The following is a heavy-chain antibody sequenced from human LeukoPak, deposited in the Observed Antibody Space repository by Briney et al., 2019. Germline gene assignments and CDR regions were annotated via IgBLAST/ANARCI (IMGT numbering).Heavy chain of an antibody. CDR3: ARDSGSSSWEFDY. CDR2: INPNSGGT. Sequence: GASVKVSCKASGYSSTGYYIHWVRQAPGQGLEWMGWINPNSGGTTYAQQFQGRVTMTRDTSISTVYMEQTRLGSDDTAVYYCARDSGSSSWEFDYWGQGTLVTVSS. V-gene: IGHV1-2*02. CDR1: GYSSTGYY. J-gene: IGHJ4*02. D-gene: IGHD6-13*01.